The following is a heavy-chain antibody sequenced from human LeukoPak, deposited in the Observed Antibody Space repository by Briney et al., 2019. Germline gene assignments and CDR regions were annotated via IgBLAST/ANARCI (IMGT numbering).Heavy chain of an antibody. CDR2: ISAYNGNT. V-gene: IGHV1-18*01. CDR1: GYTFSSFG. CDR3: ARDLSSSWYGFRGWFDP. Sequence: ASVKLSCKASGYTFSSFGISWVRKAPGQGLEWMGCISAYNGNTNYAEKLQGRVTMTTDTSTSTAYTELRSLRSDDTAVYYCARDLSSSWYGFRGWFDPWGQGTLVTVSS. D-gene: IGHD6-13*01. J-gene: IGHJ5*02.